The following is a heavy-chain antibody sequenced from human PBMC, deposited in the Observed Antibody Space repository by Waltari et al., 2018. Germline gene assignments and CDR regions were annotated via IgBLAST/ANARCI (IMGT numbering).Heavy chain of an antibody. CDR3: AEDLYCTSTSCQDF. J-gene: IGHJ4*02. D-gene: IGHD2-2*01. CDR1: GFTFSNYG. V-gene: IGHV3-30*18. CDR2: ISYDGSDK. Sequence: QVQLVESGGGVVQPGRSLRLSCAASGFTFSNYGMQWVRQAPGKGLEWVSLISYDGSDKYYADSVKGRFTISRDNSRNTLYLQMNSLRAEDTAVYYCAEDLYCTSTSCQDFWGQGTLVTGSS.